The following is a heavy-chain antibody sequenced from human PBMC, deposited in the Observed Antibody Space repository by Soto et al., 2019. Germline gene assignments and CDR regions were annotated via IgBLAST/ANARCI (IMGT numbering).Heavy chain of an antibody. CDR2: IIPIFGTA. CDR1: GGTFSSYA. D-gene: IGHD5-18*01. CDR3: SRSHRVPYSYGSTGAGYYYYGMDV. J-gene: IGHJ6*02. Sequence: QVQLVQSGAEVKKPGSSVKVSCKAAGGTFSSYAISWVRQAPGQGLECMGGIIPIFGTANYAQKFQGRVTITADESTSTAYMELSSLRAEDTAVYYCSRSHRVPYSYGSTGAGYYYYGMDVWGQGTTVTVSS. V-gene: IGHV1-69*12.